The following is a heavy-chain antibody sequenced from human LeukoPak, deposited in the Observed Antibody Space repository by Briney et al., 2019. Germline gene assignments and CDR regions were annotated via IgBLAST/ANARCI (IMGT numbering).Heavy chain of an antibody. J-gene: IGHJ6*03. CDR3: ARGLGYDISTGYRGGYYYYYYMDV. CDR2: IIPIFGTA. CDR1: GGTFSSYA. V-gene: IGHV1-69*13. D-gene: IGHD3-9*01. Sequence: SVKVSCKASGGTFSSYAISWVRQAPGQGLEWMGGIIPIFGTANYAQKFQGRVTITADESTSTAYMELSSLRSEDTAVYYCARGLGYDISTGYRGGYYYYYYMDVWGKGTTVTISS.